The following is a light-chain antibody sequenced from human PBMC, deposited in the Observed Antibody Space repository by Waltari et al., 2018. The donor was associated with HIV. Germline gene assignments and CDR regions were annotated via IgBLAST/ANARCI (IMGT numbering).Light chain of an antibody. V-gene: IGLV2-14*01. J-gene: IGLJ2*01. CDR3: SSYTTDNTVV. CDR2: QVT. Sequence: QSALTQPASVSGSPGQSITLSCPGTTNDIGAYNYVSWYPLLPGRPPKVIIFQVTDRPSGVSSRFSGDKSGNTASLAISGLQPEDEADYFCSSYTTDNTVVFGGGTRLTVL. CDR1: TNDIGAYNY.